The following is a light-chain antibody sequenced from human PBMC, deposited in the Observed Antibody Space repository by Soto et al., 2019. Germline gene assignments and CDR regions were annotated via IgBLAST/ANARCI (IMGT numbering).Light chain of an antibody. CDR2: EVT. Sequence: QSALTQPPSASGSLGQSVTISCTGTSSDVGGYNYVSWHQQHPGKAPKVMIYEVTKRPPGVPDRFSGSKSGNTASLTVSGRHAEDEADYCCSSFAGGGNPVLLGGGTKLSVL. CDR1: SSDVGGYNY. CDR3: SSFAGGGNPVL. V-gene: IGLV2-8*01. J-gene: IGLJ2*01.